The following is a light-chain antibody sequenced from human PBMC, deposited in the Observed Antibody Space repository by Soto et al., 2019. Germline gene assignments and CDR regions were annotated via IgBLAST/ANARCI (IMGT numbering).Light chain of an antibody. CDR1: QNVSTN. V-gene: IGKV3-15*01. CDR2: AAS. CDR3: QQYDDWPPLT. Sequence: EIVMTQSPVTLSVSPGERGTLSCRASQNVSTNLAWYQQKPGQAPRLLFYAASTRAAGIPVRFSGSGSGTDFTLTISSLKSEDFAVYYCQQYDDWPPLTFGGGTSVEIK. J-gene: IGKJ4*01.